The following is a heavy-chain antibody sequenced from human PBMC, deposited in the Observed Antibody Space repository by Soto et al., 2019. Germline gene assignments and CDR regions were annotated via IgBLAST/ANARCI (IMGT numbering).Heavy chain of an antibody. Sequence: ASVKVSCKASGYTFTSCDITWVRQAPRQGPEWMGWISAYNGNTNYAQKLQGRVTMTTDTSASTAYMELRSLRSDDTALYYCANSGGWYSAIDYWGQGTLVTVSS. CDR3: ANSGGWYSAIDY. CDR1: GYTFTSCD. V-gene: IGHV1-18*01. CDR2: ISAYNGNT. D-gene: IGHD6-19*01. J-gene: IGHJ4*02.